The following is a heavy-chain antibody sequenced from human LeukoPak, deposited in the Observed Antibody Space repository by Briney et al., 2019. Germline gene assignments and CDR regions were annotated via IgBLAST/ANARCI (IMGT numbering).Heavy chain of an antibody. V-gene: IGHV3-23*01. D-gene: IGHD4-17*01. Sequence: GGSLRLSCAASGFTFSSYAMSWVRQAPGKGLEWVSTISGSGGSTYYADSVKGRFTSSGDNSKNTLYLQMSSLRPEDTAVYYCATPHPATYGDYRTLYYWGQGTLVTVSS. CDR3: ATPHPATYGDYRTLYY. CDR2: ISGSGGST. CDR1: GFTFSSYA. J-gene: IGHJ4*02.